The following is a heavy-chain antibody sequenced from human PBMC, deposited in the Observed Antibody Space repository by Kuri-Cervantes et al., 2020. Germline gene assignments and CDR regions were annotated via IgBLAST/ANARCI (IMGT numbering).Heavy chain of an antibody. Sequence: LSLTCAASGFTFSSYAMHWVRQAPGKGLEWVAVISYDGSNKYYADSVKGRFTISRDNSKNTLYLQMNSLRAEDTAVYYCARVGPTMTGAYFDYWGQGTLVTVSS. J-gene: IGHJ4*02. CDR2: ISYDGSNK. D-gene: IGHD3-9*01. V-gene: IGHV3-30-3*01. CDR1: GFTFSSYA. CDR3: ARVGPTMTGAYFDY.